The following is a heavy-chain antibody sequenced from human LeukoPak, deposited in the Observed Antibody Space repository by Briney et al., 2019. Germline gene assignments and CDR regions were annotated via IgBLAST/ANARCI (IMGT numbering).Heavy chain of an antibody. CDR2: ISNSSSYI. V-gene: IGHV3-21*01. Sequence: PGGSLRLSCAASGFTFSSYSMNWVRQAPGKGLEWVSSISNSSSYIYYADSVKGRFTISRDNAKNSLYLQMNSLRAEDTAVYYCARDPKLCSGGSCYNWFDPWGQGTLVTVSS. D-gene: IGHD2-15*01. J-gene: IGHJ5*02. CDR3: ARDPKLCSGGSCYNWFDP. CDR1: GFTFSSYS.